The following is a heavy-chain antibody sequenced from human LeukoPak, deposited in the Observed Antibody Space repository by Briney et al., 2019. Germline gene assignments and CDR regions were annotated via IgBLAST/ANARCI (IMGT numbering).Heavy chain of an antibody. CDR2: IHYSDT. Sequence: SETLSLTCAVSGGSISSGGYSWSWIRQPPGKGLEWIGYIHYSDTYYNPSLKSRVTILVDTSKNQFSLKLTSVTAADTAVYYCAKSFSETERATITAYWGQGTLVTVSS. CDR1: GGSISSGGYS. D-gene: IGHD5-24*01. V-gene: IGHV4-30-4*07. J-gene: IGHJ4*02. CDR3: AKSFSETERATITAY.